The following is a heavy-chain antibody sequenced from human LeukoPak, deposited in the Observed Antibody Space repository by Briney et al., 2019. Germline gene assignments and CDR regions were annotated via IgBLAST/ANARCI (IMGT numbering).Heavy chain of an antibody. CDR1: EFSVGSNY. D-gene: IGHD3-16*01. CDR3: AREGSGLYPHAFDI. J-gene: IGHJ3*02. Sequence: GGSLRLSCAASEFSVGSNYMTWVRQAPGKGLEWVSLIYSGGSTYYADSVKGRFTISRDNSKNTLYLQMNSLRAEDTAVYYCAREGSGLYPHAFDIWGQGTMVTVSS. V-gene: IGHV3-66*01. CDR2: IYSGGST.